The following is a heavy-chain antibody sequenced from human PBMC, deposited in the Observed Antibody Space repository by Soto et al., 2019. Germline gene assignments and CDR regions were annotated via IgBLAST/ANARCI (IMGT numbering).Heavy chain of an antibody. V-gene: IGHV4-34*01. J-gene: IGHJ4*02. Sequence: PSETLSLTCAVYGGSFSCYYWSWIRQPPGKGLEWLGEINHSGITNYNPSLKSRVTISIDTSKNRFSLNLNSVTAADTAIYYCAIGPRMWLPGGGYWGQGTLVTVSS. CDR1: GGSFSCYY. D-gene: IGHD6-19*01. CDR3: AIGPRMWLPGGGY. CDR2: INHSGIT.